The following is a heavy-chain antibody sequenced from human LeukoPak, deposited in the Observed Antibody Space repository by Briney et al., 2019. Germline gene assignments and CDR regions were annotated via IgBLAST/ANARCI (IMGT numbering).Heavy chain of an antibody. J-gene: IGHJ5*02. CDR3: AKDTSYCGGGSCYSNWFDP. D-gene: IGHD2-15*01. Sequence: GGSLRLSCAASGFTFSSYGMHWVRQAPGKGLEWVAVISYDGSNKYYADSVKGRFTISRDNSKNTLYLQMNSLRAEDTAVYYCAKDTSYCGGGSCYSNWFDPWGQGTLVTVSS. CDR2: ISYDGSNK. CDR1: GFTFSSYG. V-gene: IGHV3-30*18.